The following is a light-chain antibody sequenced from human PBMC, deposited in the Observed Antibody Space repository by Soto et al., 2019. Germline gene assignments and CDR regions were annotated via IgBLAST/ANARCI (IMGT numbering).Light chain of an antibody. Sequence: VMTQSPATLSVSPGERATLSCRASQSVGSKLAWYQQKPGQAPRLLIYAASTRASGVPLRFSGSGSGTEFSLTITSLQSEDFAVYYCQQYNDWPRHTFGQGTKLEL. CDR3: QQYNDWPRHT. V-gene: IGKV3D-15*01. CDR2: AAS. J-gene: IGKJ2*01. CDR1: QSVGSK.